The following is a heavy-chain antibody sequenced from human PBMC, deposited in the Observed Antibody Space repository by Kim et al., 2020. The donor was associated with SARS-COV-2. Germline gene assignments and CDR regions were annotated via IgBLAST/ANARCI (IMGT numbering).Heavy chain of an antibody. V-gene: IGHV3-53*01. CDR3: ARDRGYCTAGSCYYS. J-gene: IGHJ4*02. D-gene: IGHD2-15*01. Sequence: DAVKGRFTTSRDDSKNTVYLQMNSLRAEDTAVYYCARDRGYCTAGSCYYSWGQGTLVTVSS.